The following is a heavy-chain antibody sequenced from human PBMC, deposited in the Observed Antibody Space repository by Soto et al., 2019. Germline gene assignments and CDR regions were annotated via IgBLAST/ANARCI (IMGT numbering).Heavy chain of an antibody. J-gene: IGHJ4*02. CDR2: INAGNGNT. D-gene: IGHD4-17*01. CDR3: ASHTVTTVELLQGPGY. CDR1: GYTFTSYA. V-gene: IGHV1-3*01. Sequence: ASVKVSCKASGYTFTSYAMHWVRQAPGQRLEWMGWINAGNGNTKYSQKFQGRVTITRDTSASTAYMELSSLRSEDTAVYYCASHTVTTVELLQGPGYWGQGTLVTVSS.